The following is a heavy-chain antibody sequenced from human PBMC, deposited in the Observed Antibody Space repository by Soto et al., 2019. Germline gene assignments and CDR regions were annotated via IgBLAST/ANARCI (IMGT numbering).Heavy chain of an antibody. CDR1: GFTFSKYW. CDR2: ISGDGTTT. Sequence: EVQLVESGGGLVQPGKALRLSCAASGFTFSKYWMHWVRQAPGKGPVWVSYISGDGTTTDYADSVKGRFTISRDNAKKPDFRKGWITHSQNKGKKQPVLANGRSESRGQGCVYCAIQDCTNDVCPEAAVTVGGALEYWGQGAQVTVTS. CDR3: VLANGRSESRGQGCVYCAIQDCTNDVCPEAAVTVGGALEY. V-gene: IGHV3-74*01. J-gene: IGHJ4*02. D-gene: IGHD2-8*01.